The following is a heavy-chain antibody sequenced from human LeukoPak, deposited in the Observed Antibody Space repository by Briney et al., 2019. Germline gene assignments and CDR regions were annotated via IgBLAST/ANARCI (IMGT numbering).Heavy chain of an antibody. Sequence: SETLSLTCAVYGGSFSGYYWSWIRQPPGKGLEWIGYIYYSGSTYYNPSLKSRVTISVDTSKNQFSLKLSSVTAADTAVYYCARGVAAAGTNYYGMDVWGQGTTVTVSS. V-gene: IGHV4-34*09. CDR2: IYYSGST. CDR3: ARGVAAAGTNYYGMDV. CDR1: GGSFSGYY. D-gene: IGHD6-13*01. J-gene: IGHJ6*02.